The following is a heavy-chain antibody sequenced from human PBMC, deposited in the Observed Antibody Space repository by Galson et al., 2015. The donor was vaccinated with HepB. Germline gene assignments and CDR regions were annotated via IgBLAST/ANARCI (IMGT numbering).Heavy chain of an antibody. D-gene: IGHD3-16*01. CDR3: SLGWYFDL. Sequence: SETLSLTCAVYGGSFSGYYWSWIRQPPGKGLEWIGEINHSGSTNYNPSLKSRVTISVDTSKNQFSLKLSSVTAADTAVYYCSLGWYFDLWGRGTLVTVSS. CDR1: GGSFSGYY. J-gene: IGHJ2*01. V-gene: IGHV4-34*01. CDR2: INHSGST.